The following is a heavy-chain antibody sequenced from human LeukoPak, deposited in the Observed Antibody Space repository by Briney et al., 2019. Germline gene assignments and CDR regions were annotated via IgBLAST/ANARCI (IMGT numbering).Heavy chain of an antibody. V-gene: IGHV1-46*01. CDR1: GYTFTRYF. D-gene: IGHD6-19*01. Sequence: ASVKVSFKASGYTFTRYFMHWVREAPGQGLEWMGISNPSDGTTSYAHKFQGRVTMTRDMSTSTAYMELSSLRSEDTAVYYCARGAGDYYYYYMDVWGKGTTVTVSS. CDR3: ARGAGDYYYYYMDV. CDR2: SNPSDGTT. J-gene: IGHJ6*03.